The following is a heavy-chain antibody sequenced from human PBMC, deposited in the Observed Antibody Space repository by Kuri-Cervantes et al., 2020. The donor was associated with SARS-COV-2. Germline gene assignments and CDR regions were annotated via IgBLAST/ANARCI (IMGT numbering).Heavy chain of an antibody. V-gene: IGHV3-21*01. CDR3: ARAPRGNYGNYYYYYMDV. CDR2: ISGSGSYI. Sequence: GGSLRLSCAASGFSLSRYTMNWVRQAPGKALEWVSSISGSGSYIYYADSVKGRFTISKESGENSLYLHMNSLRGDDTAVYYCARAPRGNYGNYYYYYMDVWGKGTTVTVSS. CDR1: GFSLSRYT. J-gene: IGHJ6*03. D-gene: IGHD1-7*01.